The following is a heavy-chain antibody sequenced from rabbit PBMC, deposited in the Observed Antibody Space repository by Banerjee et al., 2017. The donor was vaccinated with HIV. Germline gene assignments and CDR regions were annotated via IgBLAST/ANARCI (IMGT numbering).Heavy chain of an antibody. CDR1: GIDFSSYG. CDR3: ANNVIRYGYAFNL. CDR2: IDTGSGST. D-gene: IGHD6-1*01. V-gene: IGHV1S47*01. Sequence: QEQLVESGGGLVTLGGSLKLSCKASGIDFSSYGISWVRQAPGKGLEWIACIDTGSGSTWYASWAKGRFTITRSTSLNTVTLQMTSLTAADTATYFCANNVIRYGYAFNLWGPGTLVTVS. J-gene: IGHJ4*01.